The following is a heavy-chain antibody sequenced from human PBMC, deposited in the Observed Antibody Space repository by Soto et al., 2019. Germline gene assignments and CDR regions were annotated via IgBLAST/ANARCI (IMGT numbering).Heavy chain of an antibody. J-gene: IGHJ1*01. D-gene: IGHD3-3*01. CDR2: INHSGST. V-gene: IGHV4-34*01. Sequence: SETLSLTCAVYGGSFSGYYWSWIRQPPGKGLEWIGEINHSGSTNYNPSLKSRVTISVDTSKNQFSLKLSSVTAADTAVYYCARGPFYDFWSVRQVGAEYFQHWGQGTLVTVSS. CDR1: GGSFSGYY. CDR3: ARGPFYDFWSVRQVGAEYFQH.